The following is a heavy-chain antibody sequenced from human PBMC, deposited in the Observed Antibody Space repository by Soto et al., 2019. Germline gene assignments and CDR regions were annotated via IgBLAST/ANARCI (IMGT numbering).Heavy chain of an antibody. CDR1: GFTFSSYS. CDR3: ARVFYSVAGTGGLDY. V-gene: IGHV3-48*02. J-gene: IGHJ4*02. CDR2: ISSSSSTI. Sequence: EVQLVESGGGLVQPGGSLRLSCAASGFTFSSYSMNWVRQAPGKGLEWVSYISSSSSTIYYADSVNGRFTISRDNAKNSLSLQMNSLRDEDTAVYYCARVFYSVAGTGGLDYWGQGTLVTVSS. D-gene: IGHD6-19*01.